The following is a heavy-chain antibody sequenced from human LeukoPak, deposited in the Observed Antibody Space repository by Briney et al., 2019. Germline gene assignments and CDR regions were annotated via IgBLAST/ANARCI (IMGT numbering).Heavy chain of an antibody. CDR1: GGSFSGYY. V-gene: IGHV4-34*01. Sequence: PSETLSLTCAVYGGSFSGYYWSWIRQPPGKGLEWIGEINHSGSTNYSPSLKSRVTISVDTSKNQFSLKLSSVTAADTAVYYCARGQGIRGYSYGWRYFQHWGQGTLVTVSS. CDR3: ARGQGIRGYSYGWRYFQH. CDR2: INHSGST. D-gene: IGHD5-18*01. J-gene: IGHJ1*01.